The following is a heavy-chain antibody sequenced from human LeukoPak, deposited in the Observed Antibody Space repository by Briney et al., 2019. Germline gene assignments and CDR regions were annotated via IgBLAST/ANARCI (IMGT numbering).Heavy chain of an antibody. V-gene: IGHV3-30-3*01. D-gene: IGHD5-18*01. CDR2: ISYDGSNK. CDR3: ARDAAMVRGDYYYYYMDV. J-gene: IGHJ6*03. Sequence: SLRLSCAASGFTFSNYNMYWVRQAPGEGLEWVAVISYDGSNKNYADSVKGRFTISRDNSKNTLYLQMNSLRAEDTAVYYCARDAAMVRGDYYYYYMDVWGKGTTVTVSS. CDR1: GFTFSNYN.